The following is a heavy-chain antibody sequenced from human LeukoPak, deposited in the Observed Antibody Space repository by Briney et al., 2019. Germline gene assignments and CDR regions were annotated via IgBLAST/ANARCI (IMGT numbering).Heavy chain of an antibody. CDR3: ARGPRGIVNYYYMDV. CDR1: EFTFTDYC. CDR2: INPNNGDT. Sequence: ASVKVSCKASEFTFTDYCMHWVRQAPGQGREWMGRINPNNGDTNYAQKLQGRGTMTRDTSISTAYMELSRLRSDDTAVYYCARGPRGIVNYYYMDVWGKGTTVTVSS. D-gene: IGHD2-21*01. J-gene: IGHJ6*03. V-gene: IGHV1-2*06.